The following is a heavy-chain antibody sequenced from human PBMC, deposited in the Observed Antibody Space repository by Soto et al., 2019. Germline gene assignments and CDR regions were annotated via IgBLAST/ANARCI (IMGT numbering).Heavy chain of an antibody. J-gene: IGHJ6*02. CDR3: ARDAMRGPYYDFWSGPWLRYYYYGMDV. V-gene: IGHV4-59*12. CDR2: IYYSVST. Sequence: PSETLSLTCTVSGGPISSYYWSWIRQPPGKGLAWIGYIYYSVSTNYNPSLKSRVTMSVDTSKNQFSLKLSSVTAADTAVYYCARDAMRGPYYDFWSGPWLRYYYYGMDVWGQGTTVTVSS. D-gene: IGHD3-3*01. CDR1: GGPISSYY.